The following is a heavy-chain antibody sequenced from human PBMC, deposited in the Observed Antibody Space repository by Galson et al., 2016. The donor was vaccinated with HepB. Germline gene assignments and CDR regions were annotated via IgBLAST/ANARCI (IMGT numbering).Heavy chain of an antibody. Sequence: SLRLSCAASGFTFSDYTMNWVRQAPGQGLEWVSSISSTGSYVFDAHSVRGRFTISRDNAENSLYLQMNSLRADDTAVYYCASDASLRFGESWFDPWGQGTLVTVSS. CDR3: ASDASLRFGESWFDP. V-gene: IGHV3-21*04. CDR1: GFTFSDYT. CDR2: ISSTGSYV. D-gene: IGHD3-10*01. J-gene: IGHJ5*02.